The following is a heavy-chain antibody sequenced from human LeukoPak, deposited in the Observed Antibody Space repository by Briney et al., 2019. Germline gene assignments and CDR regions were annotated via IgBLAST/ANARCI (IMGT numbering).Heavy chain of an antibody. D-gene: IGHD2-2*01. J-gene: IGHJ4*02. CDR3: ARGETSSYDY. V-gene: IGHV3-53*01. CDR2: IYSGGNT. Sequence: GESLRLSCAASGFTVSINYMSWVRQAPGKGLEWVSVIYSGGNTYHADSVKGRFTISRDNSKNTVYLQTNSLRAEDTAVYYCARGETSSYDYWGQGTLVTVSS. CDR1: GFTVSINY.